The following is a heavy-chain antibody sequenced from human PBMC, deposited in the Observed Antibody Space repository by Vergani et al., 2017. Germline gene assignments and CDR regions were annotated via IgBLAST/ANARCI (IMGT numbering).Heavy chain of an antibody. CDR1: GFTFSSYG. V-gene: IGHV3-33*06. Sequence: QVQLVESGGGVVQPGRSLRLSCAASGFTFSSYGMHWVRQAPGKGLEWVAVIWYDGSNKYYADSVKGRFTISRDNSKNTLYLQMNSLRAEDTAVYYCAKGGGYVNYWGQGTLVTVSS. J-gene: IGHJ4*02. D-gene: IGHD5-12*01. CDR2: IWYDGSNK. CDR3: AKGGGYVNY.